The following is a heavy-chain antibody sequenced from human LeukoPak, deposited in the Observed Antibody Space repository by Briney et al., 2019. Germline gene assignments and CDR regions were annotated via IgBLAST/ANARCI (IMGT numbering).Heavy chain of an antibody. Sequence: SETLSLTCTVSGVSISNYYWSRIRQPPGKGLEWIGYIYDSVRTNYNPSLRSRVTISADTSKNQFYLKLTSVTAADTAVYYCARGYFYWGQGTLVTVSS. CDR2: IYDSVRT. CDR1: GVSISNYY. V-gene: IGHV4-59*01. D-gene: IGHD1-1*01. CDR3: ARGYFY. J-gene: IGHJ4*02.